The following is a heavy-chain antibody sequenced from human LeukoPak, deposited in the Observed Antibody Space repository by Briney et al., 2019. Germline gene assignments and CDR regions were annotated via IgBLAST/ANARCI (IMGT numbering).Heavy chain of an antibody. J-gene: IGHJ4*02. CDR3: ARGGGWYGNDY. V-gene: IGHV4-38-2*02. Sequence: TSETLSLTCTVSGYSISSGYYWGWIRQPPGKGLEWIGSIYHSGSTYYNPSLKSRVTISVDTSKDQFSLKLSSVTAADTAVYYCARGGGWYGNDYWGQGTLVTVSS. CDR1: GYSISSGYY. CDR2: IYHSGST. D-gene: IGHD6-19*01.